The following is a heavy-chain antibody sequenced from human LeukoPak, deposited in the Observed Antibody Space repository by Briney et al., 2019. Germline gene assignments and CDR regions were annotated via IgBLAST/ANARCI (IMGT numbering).Heavy chain of an antibody. CDR2: ISYDGSNK. J-gene: IGHJ3*02. Sequence: GRSLRLSCAASGFTFSSYAMHWVRQAPGKGLEWVAVISYDGSNKYYADSVKGRFTISRDNSKNTLYLQMNSLRAEDTAVYYCARDSHSSSWLRDAFDIWGQGTMVTVSS. CDR1: GFTFSSYA. D-gene: IGHD6-13*01. V-gene: IGHV3-30-3*01. CDR3: ARDSHSSSWLRDAFDI.